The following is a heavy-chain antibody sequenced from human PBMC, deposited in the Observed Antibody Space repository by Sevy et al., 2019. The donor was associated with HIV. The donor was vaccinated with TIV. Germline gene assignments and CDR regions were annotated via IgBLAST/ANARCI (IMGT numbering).Heavy chain of an antibody. V-gene: IGHV4-31*03. Sequence: SETLSLTCTVSGGSISSGGYYWSWIRQHPGKGLEWIGYIYYSGSTYYNPSLKSRVTISVDTSKNQFSLKLSSVTAADTAVYYCARGGIVVAVGAYYYMDVWGKGTTVTVSS. D-gene: IGHD1-26*01. CDR3: ARGGIVVAVGAYYYMDV. CDR2: IYYSGST. J-gene: IGHJ6*03. CDR1: GGSISSGGYY.